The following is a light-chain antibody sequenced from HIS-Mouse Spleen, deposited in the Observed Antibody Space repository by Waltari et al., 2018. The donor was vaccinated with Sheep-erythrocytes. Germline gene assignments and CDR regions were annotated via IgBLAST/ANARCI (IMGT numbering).Light chain of an antibody. Sequence: QSVLTQPPSVAAAPGQKVTISCSGSRSDIGNHSVSGYQQRPGPAPKLPIYANNNRPSGIPDRFSGSKSGTSATLGITGLQTGDEADYYCGTWDSSLSAGRVFGGGTKLTVL. V-gene: IGLV1-51*01. CDR2: ANN. CDR1: RSDIGNHS. J-gene: IGLJ3*02. CDR3: GTWDSSLSAGRV.